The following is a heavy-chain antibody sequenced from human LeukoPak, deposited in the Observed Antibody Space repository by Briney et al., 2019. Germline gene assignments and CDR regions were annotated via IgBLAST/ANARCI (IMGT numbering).Heavy chain of an antibody. Sequence: SETLSLTCTVSDGSISGYYWGWIRQAPGRGLEWIAYIHYTGINNYNPSLKSRAAISVDTSTNQFSLKLTSVTAADTAMYYCARHITDSGSAFDLWGQGTTVTVSS. V-gene: IGHV4-59*08. CDR1: DGSISGYY. D-gene: IGHD3-10*01. CDR2: IHYTGIN. J-gene: IGHJ6*02. CDR3: ARHITDSGSAFDL.